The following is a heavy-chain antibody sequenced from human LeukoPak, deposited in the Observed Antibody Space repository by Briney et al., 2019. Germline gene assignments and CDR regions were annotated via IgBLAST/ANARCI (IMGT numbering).Heavy chain of an antibody. CDR3: ARGYVRIGRPLIL. D-gene: IGHD3-16*01. J-gene: IGHJ4*02. Sequence: SETLSLTCTVFGGSFSGYYWSWIRQPPGKGLEWIGEINHSGSTNYNPSLKSRVTISVDTSKNQFSLKLSSVTAADTAVYYCARGYVRIGRPLILWGQGTLVTVSS. V-gene: IGHV4-34*01. CDR1: GGSFSGYY. CDR2: INHSGST.